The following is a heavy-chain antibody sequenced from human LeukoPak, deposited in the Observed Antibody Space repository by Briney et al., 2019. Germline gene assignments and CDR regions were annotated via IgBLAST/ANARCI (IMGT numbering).Heavy chain of an antibody. V-gene: IGHV3-23*01. J-gene: IGHJ4*02. CDR2: ISGSGGST. D-gene: IGHD6-19*01. CDR3: ARPPSSGWTPGYFDY. Sequence: QPGGSLRLSCAASGFTFSSYAMSWVRLAPGKGLEWVSGISGSGGSTYYADSVKGRFTISRDNSKHTLYLQMNSLRAEDTAVYYCARPPSSGWTPGYFDYWGQGTLVTVSS. CDR1: GFTFSSYA.